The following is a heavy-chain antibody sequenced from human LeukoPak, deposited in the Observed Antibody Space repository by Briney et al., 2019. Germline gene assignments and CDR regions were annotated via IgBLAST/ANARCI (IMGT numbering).Heavy chain of an antibody. CDR1: GFTFSSYS. D-gene: IGHD2-15*01. Sequence: GGSLGLSCAASGFTFSSYSMNWVRQAPGKGLEWVSYISSSSSTIYYADSVKGRFTISRDNAKNLLYLQMNSLRAEDTAVYYCASRKQWDMIDYWGQGTLVTVSS. J-gene: IGHJ4*02. CDR3: ASRKQWDMIDY. V-gene: IGHV3-48*01. CDR2: ISSSSSTI.